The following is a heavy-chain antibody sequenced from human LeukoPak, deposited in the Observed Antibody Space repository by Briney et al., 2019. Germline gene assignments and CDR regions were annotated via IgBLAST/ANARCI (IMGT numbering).Heavy chain of an antibody. V-gene: IGHV1-8*03. J-gene: IGHJ5*02. CDR3: ARRYYYDSSGYYYEEDWFDP. Sequence: GASVKVSCKASGYTFTSYDINWLRQATGQGLEWMGWMNPNSGNTGYAQKFQGRVTITRNTSISTAYMELSSLRSEDTAVYYCARRYYYDSSGYYYEEDWFDPWGQGTLVTVSS. CDR1: GYTFTSYD. D-gene: IGHD3-22*01. CDR2: MNPNSGNT.